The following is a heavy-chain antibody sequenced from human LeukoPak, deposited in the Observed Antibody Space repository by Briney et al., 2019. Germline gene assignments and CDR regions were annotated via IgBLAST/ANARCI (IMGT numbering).Heavy chain of an antibody. CDR1: GGSISSSS. V-gene: IGHV4-59*01. CDR3: ARGSKAAPGTFDY. Sequence: SETLSLTCTVSGGSISSSSWSWVRQDPGKRLEWIGFIWYSGDTDYNPSLRSRVTISVDTSKNQFSLKLSSVTAADTAVYYCARGSKAAPGTFDYWGQGTLVTVSS. CDR2: IWYSGDT. J-gene: IGHJ4*02. D-gene: IGHD6-13*01.